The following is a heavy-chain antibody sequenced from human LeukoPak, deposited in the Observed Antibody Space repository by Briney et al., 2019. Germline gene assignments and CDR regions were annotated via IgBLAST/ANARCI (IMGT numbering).Heavy chain of an antibody. Sequence: PGGSLRLSCAASGFTFSSYAMNWVRQAPGKGLEWVSAISGGGDITYYAGSVKGRFTISRDNSKNTLYLQVSSLRADDTAVYYCAKDARRSSGWYFFDHWGQGTLVTVSS. D-gene: IGHD6-19*01. CDR2: ISGGGDIT. V-gene: IGHV3-23*01. CDR1: GFTFSSYA. J-gene: IGHJ4*02. CDR3: AKDARRSSGWYFFDH.